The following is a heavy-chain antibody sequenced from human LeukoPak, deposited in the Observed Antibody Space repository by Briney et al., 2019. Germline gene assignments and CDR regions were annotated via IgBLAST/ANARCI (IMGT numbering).Heavy chain of an antibody. CDR1: GFTFEDYA. CDR2: ISWNGGSS. CDR3: TTGGGPVTTSEEYFKH. V-gene: IGHV3-43D*03. Sequence: PGGSLRLSCAASGFTFEDYAIHWGREAPGEGLEWVCLISWNGGSSNYADSVKGRFTISRDNSKNSVYLQMNSLTAEDTALYYCTTGGGPVTTSEEYFKHWGQGTPVTVSS. J-gene: IGHJ1*01. D-gene: IGHD4-17*01.